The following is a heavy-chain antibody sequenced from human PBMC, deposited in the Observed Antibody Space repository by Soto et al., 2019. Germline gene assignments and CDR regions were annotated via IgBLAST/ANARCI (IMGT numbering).Heavy chain of an antibody. J-gene: IGHJ4*02. CDR1: GFTVSSYG. V-gene: IGHV3-30*03. Sequence: QVQLVESGGGVVQPGRSLRLSRAVSGFTVSSYGMHWVRQAPGKGLEWVAVISRDGGTKFYADSVKGRFTISKDNSRNTLFLEMNSLIGDDMAVYYCTGEVASGYWGQGTLVTVSS. D-gene: IGHD2-8*02. CDR3: TGEVASGY. CDR2: ISRDGGTK.